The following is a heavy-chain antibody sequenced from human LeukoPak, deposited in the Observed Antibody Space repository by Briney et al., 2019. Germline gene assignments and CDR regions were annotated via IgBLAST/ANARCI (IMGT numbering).Heavy chain of an antibody. Sequence: EASVKVSCKASGYTFTGYYMHWVRQAPGQGLEWMGWINPNSDGTNYAQKFQGRVTMTRDTSISTAYMELSRLRSDDMAVYYCTRRLGYCSSSNCYDLGYWGQGTQVTVSS. CDR3: TRRLGYCSSSNCYDLGY. J-gene: IGHJ4*02. V-gene: IGHV1-2*02. CDR2: INPNSDGT. D-gene: IGHD2-2*01. CDR1: GYTFTGYY.